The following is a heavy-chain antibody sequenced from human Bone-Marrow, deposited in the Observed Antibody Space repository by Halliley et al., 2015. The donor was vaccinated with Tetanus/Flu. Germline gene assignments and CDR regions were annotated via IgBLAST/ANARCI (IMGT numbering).Heavy chain of an antibody. CDR2: VSYSGNT. CDR3: AREDCSAGSCTLDI. Sequence: MGEVSYSGNTNYNLPLKSRVSISTDTSNNQLSLKLIAVTAADTAAYFCAREDCSAGSCTLDIWSQGTLVTVSS. V-gene: IGHV4-59*01. J-gene: IGHJ4*02. D-gene: IGHD2-15*01.